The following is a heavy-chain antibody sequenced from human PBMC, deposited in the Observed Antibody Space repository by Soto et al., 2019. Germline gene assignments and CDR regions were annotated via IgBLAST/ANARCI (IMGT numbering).Heavy chain of an antibody. CDR2: IKQDGSEK. Sequence: GGSLRLSCAASGFTFSSYWMSWVRQAPGKGLEWVANIKQDGSEKYYADSVKGRFTISRDNAKNSLYLQMNSLRAEDAAVYYGASAITVFGVVMLTPDALDIWGQGTMVTVSS. V-gene: IGHV3-7*01. J-gene: IGHJ3*02. D-gene: IGHD3-3*01. CDR1: GFTFSSYW. CDR3: ASAITVFGVVMLTPDALDI.